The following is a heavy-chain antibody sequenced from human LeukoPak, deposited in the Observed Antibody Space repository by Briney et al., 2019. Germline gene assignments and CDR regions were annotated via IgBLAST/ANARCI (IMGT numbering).Heavy chain of an antibody. V-gene: IGHV4-28*01. CDR1: VYSLGITNW. D-gene: IGHD1-1*01. CDR2: IYYSGST. Sequence: PSETLSLTCTVSVYSLGITNWWGWIRQPPGKGLEWIGYIYYSGSTYYNPSLKSRVTISVDTSKNHFSLNLSSVTAADTAEYYCARILLSATGDRWYFDLCGRGTLVTVSS. CDR3: ARILLSATGDRWYFDL. J-gene: IGHJ2*01.